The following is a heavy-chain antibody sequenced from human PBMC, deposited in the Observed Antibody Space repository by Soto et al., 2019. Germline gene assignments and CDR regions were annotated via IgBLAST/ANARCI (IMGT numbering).Heavy chain of an antibody. Sequence: QLQLQESGPGLVKPSETLSLTCTVSGCSISSSSYYCGWIRQPPVKGLEWIGRIYYSGSTYYNPSLKSLLTIAVDTSKNQFSLKLSSVTAADTAVYYCARSRAPTYSSGWSGKYYFDYWGQGTLLTVSS. CDR3: ARSRAPTYSSGWSGKYYFDY. CDR1: GCSISSSSYY. CDR2: IYYSGST. V-gene: IGHV4-39*01. D-gene: IGHD6-19*01. J-gene: IGHJ4*02.